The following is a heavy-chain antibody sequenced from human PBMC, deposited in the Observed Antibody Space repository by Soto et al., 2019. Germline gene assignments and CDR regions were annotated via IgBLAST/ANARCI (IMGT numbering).Heavy chain of an antibody. J-gene: IGHJ6*02. CDR2: ISAYNGNT. V-gene: IGHV1-18*01. Sequence: ASVKVSCKASGYTFTSYGISWVRQAPGQGLEWMGWISAYNGNTNYAQKLQGRVTMTTDTSTSTAYMELRSLRSDDTAVYYCARDYYDTLYYYYGMDVWGQGTTVTAP. CDR1: GYTFTSYG. D-gene: IGHD3-22*01. CDR3: ARDYYDTLYYYYGMDV.